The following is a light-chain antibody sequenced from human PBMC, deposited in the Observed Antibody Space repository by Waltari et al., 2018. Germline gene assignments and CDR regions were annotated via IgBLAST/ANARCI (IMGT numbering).Light chain of an antibody. Sequence: EIVLTQSPATLSLSPGERATLSCSASQSVRRHLAWYQQKPGQAPRLLIFDASNTAPGIPARFSGWGSGTDFSLTISSLEPEDSAVYYCQQRSNWPSVTFGGGTKVEIK. J-gene: IGKJ4*01. CDR2: DAS. V-gene: IGKV3-11*01. CDR1: QSVRRH. CDR3: QQRSNWPSVT.